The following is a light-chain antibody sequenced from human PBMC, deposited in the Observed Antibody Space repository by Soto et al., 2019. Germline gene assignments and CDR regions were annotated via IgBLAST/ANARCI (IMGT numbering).Light chain of an antibody. V-gene: IGKV3-20*01. CDR2: GAS. Sequence: DIVLTQSPGTLSLSPGERATLSCRASQSVSSSYLAWYQQKPGQAPRLLIYGASSRATGIPDRFSGSGSGTDFTLTISRLEPEDFAVYYCQQGTFGQGTKVEIK. CDR1: QSVSSSY. CDR3: QQGT. J-gene: IGKJ1*01.